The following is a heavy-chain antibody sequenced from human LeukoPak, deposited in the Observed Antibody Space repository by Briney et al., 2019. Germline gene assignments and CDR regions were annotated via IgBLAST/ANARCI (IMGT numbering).Heavy chain of an antibody. Sequence: GASVTVSCTASGGAFSSYAISWVRQAPGQGLEWMGGIIPIFGTTNYAQKFQGRVTITADESTSTGYMELRNLRSEDTAVYYCARPELAGGDYGLDYWGQGTLVTVSS. V-gene: IGHV1-69*13. CDR3: ARPELAGGDYGLDY. CDR2: IIPIFGTT. D-gene: IGHD4-17*01. CDR1: GGAFSSYA. J-gene: IGHJ4*02.